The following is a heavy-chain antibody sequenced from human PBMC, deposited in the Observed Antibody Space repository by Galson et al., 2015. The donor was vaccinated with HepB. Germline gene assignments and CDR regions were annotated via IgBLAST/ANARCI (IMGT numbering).Heavy chain of an antibody. D-gene: IGHD1-26*01. CDR1: GYTLTDCY. CDR3: VRDRTGFRYAFDV. Sequence: SVKVSCKASGYTLTDCYIHWVRQAPGQGLEWVGWINPKSGVTNYGQKFQDRITMTRDTSINTAYMELNSLKSDDTAAYFRVRDRTGFRYAFDVWGQGTVVTVSS. V-gene: IGHV1-2*02. CDR2: INPKSGVT. J-gene: IGHJ3*01.